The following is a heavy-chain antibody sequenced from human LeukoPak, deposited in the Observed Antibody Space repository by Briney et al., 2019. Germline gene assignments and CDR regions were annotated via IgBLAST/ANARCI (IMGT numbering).Heavy chain of an antibody. CDR1: EFTFSSYG. J-gene: IGHJ4*02. V-gene: IGHV3-30*03. CDR2: IPYDGSNK. CDR3: ARDPRLEISGMVIDMLDY. Sequence: PGGSLRLSCAASEFTFSSYGMHWVRQAPGKGLEWVAVIPYDGSNKYYADSVKGRFTISRDNSKNTLYLQMNSLRAEDSAIYYCARDPRLEISGMVIDMLDYWGRGTLVTVSS. D-gene: IGHD3-3*01.